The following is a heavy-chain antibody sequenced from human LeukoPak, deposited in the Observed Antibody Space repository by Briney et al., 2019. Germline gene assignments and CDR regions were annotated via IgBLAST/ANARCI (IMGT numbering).Heavy chain of an antibody. CDR2: ISSSASTI. CDR1: GFTFSSYE. V-gene: IGHV3-48*03. D-gene: IGHD3-22*01. CDR3: ARGRYYYGSSGYYDFDY. J-gene: IGHJ4*02. Sequence: GGSLRLSCAASGFTFSSYEMNWVRQAPGKGLEWVSYISSSASTIYYADSVKGRFTISRDNAKNSLYLQMNSLRAEDTAVYYCARGRYYYGSSGYYDFDYRGQGTPVTVSS.